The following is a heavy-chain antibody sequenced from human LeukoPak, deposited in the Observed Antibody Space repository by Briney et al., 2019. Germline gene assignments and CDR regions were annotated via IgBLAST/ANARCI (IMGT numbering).Heavy chain of an antibody. V-gene: IGHV4-39*01. CDR3: ARRTDGSGSFFFDF. CDR1: GDPITNSRFY. CDR2: IYFSGLT. Sequence: PSETLSLTCSVSGDPITNSRFYWGWVRQSPGRGLEWIGVIYFSGLTYYNPSLKSPVTLSVDTSRNQFSLKLSSVTAADTAVYYCARRTDGSGSFFFDFWGRGILVSVSS. J-gene: IGHJ4*02. D-gene: IGHD3-10*01.